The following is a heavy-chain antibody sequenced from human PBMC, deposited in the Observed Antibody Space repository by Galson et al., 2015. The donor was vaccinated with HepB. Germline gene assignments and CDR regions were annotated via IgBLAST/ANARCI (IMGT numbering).Heavy chain of an antibody. CDR2: IYSGGST. Sequence: SLRLSCAASGFTVGSNYMNWVRQAPGKGLEWVSIIYSGGSTYYADSVRGRFTISRDNSKNTLYLQMNSLRVEDTAVYYCARGYFSYYAIDYWGQGTLVTVSS. D-gene: IGHD4-11*01. CDR1: GFTVGSNY. V-gene: IGHV3-53*01. J-gene: IGHJ4*02. CDR3: ARGYFSYYAIDY.